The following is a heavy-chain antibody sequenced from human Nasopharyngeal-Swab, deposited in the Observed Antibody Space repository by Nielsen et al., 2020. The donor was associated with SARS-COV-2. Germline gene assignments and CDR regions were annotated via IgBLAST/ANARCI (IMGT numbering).Heavy chain of an antibody. J-gene: IGHJ6*02. CDR2: INHNGST. V-gene: IGHV4-34*01. D-gene: IGHD4-17*01. CDR1: GGSFSGYY. Sequence: SETLSLTCAVYGGSFSGYYWCWIRQPPGKGLEWIGEINHNGSTNYNPSLKSRVTISVDTSKNQFSLKLSSVTAADTAVYYCARGSTVTTFYYYYYGMDVWGQGTTVTVSS. CDR3: ARGSTVTTFYYYYYGMDV.